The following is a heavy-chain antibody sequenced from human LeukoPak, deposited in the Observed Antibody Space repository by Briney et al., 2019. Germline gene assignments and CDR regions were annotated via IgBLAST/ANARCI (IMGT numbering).Heavy chain of an antibody. J-gene: IGHJ4*02. Sequence: GGSLRLSCAASRFTFSRYGMHWVRQAPGKGREWVSGISGSGRGGNTYYADSVKGRFTISRDDSKNTLYLQVNSLRAEDTAVYYCAKAGSIRFDYWGQGTLVTVSS. D-gene: IGHD1-26*01. CDR2: ISGSGRGGNT. CDR3: AKAGSIRFDY. CDR1: RFTFSRYG. V-gene: IGHV3-23*01.